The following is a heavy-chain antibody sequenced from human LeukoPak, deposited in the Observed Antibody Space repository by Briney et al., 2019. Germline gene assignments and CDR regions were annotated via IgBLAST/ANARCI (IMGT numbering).Heavy chain of an antibody. Sequence: TGGSLRLSCAASGFTFSSYWMNWVRQAPGKGLEWVANIKQDGSEKYYVDSVKGRFTISRDNAKNSLYLQMNSLRAEDTAVYYCARPVEYNCGWDNFDYCGQGTLVTVSS. J-gene: IGHJ4*02. V-gene: IGHV3-7*01. CDR1: GFTFSSYW. D-gene: IGHD1-1*01. CDR2: IKQDGSEK. CDR3: ARPVEYNCGWDNFDY.